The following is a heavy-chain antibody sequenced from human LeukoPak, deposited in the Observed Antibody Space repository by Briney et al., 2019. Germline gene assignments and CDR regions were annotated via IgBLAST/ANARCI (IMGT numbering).Heavy chain of an antibody. J-gene: IGHJ3*02. CDR3: ARLLDTMVRGVRAFDI. Sequence: GESLKISCEGSGYSFTSYWIGWVRQMPGKGLEWMGIIYPGDSDTRYSPSFQGQVTISADKSISTAYLQWSSLKASDTAMYYCARLLDTMVRGVRAFDIWGQGTMVTVSS. CDR1: GYSFTSYW. CDR2: IYPGDSDT. D-gene: IGHD3-10*01. V-gene: IGHV5-51*01.